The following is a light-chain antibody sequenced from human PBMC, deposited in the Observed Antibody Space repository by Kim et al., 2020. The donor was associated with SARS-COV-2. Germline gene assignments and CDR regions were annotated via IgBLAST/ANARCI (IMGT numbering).Light chain of an antibody. Sequence: EIVMTQSPATLSVSPGERATLSCRASQSVSSNLAWYQQKPGQAPRLLIYGASPRATGIPARFSGSGSGTEFTLTISSLQSEDFAVYYCQQYNNWPSTFGQGTKVDIK. J-gene: IGKJ1*01. CDR1: QSVSSN. V-gene: IGKV3-15*01. CDR2: GAS. CDR3: QQYNNWPST.